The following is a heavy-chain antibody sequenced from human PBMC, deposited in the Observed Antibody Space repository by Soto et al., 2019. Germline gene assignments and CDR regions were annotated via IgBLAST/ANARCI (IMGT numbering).Heavy chain of an antibody. Sequence: QVQLQESGPGLVKASQTLSLICSVSGESISSGGYYWSWIRHHPGKGLEWIGYIYDSESAYYNPSLQSRVTISMDTSKNHFAMKLSSVTAADTAVYYCARASSSSSAADYWGQGTLIIISS. CDR3: ARASSSSSAADY. D-gene: IGHD6-6*01. CDR1: GESISSGGYY. V-gene: IGHV4-31*03. J-gene: IGHJ4*02. CDR2: IYDSESA.